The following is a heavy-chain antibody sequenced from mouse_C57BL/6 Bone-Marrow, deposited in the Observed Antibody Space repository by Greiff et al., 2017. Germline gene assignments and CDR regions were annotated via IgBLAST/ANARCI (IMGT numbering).Heavy chain of an antibody. J-gene: IGHJ3*01. CDR2: ISYDGSN. Sequence: VQLQESGPGLVKPSQSLSLTCSVTGYSITSGYYWNWIRQFPGNKLEWMGYISYDGSNNYNPSLKNRISITRDTSKNQFFLKLNSVTTEDTATYYCARDSSGYGSAYWGQGTLVTVSA. V-gene: IGHV3-6*01. D-gene: IGHD3-2*02. CDR3: ARDSSGYGSAY. CDR1: GYSITSGYY.